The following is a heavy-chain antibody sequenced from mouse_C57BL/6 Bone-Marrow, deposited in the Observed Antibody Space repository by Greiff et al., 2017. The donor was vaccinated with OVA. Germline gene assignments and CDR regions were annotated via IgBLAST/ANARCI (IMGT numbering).Heavy chain of an antibody. V-gene: IGHV1-74*01. Sequence: QVQLQQPGAELVKPGASVKVSCKASGYTFPSYWMHWVKQRPGQGLEWIGRIHPSDSDTIYNQKFKGKATLTVDKSSSAAYMQLSSLTSEDSAVYYCVISPPHYYGSSLFAYWGQGTLVTVSA. D-gene: IGHD1-1*01. CDR1: GYTFPSYW. J-gene: IGHJ3*01. CDR3: VISPPHYYGSSLFAY. CDR2: IHPSDSDT.